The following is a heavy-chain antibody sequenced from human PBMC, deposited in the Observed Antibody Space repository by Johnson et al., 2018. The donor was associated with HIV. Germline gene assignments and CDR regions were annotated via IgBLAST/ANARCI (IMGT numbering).Heavy chain of an antibody. CDR3: ARTSLEWLLFAFDI. J-gene: IGHJ3*02. D-gene: IGHD3-3*01. V-gene: IGHV3-30*03. Sequence: QVQLVESGGGVVQPGRSLRLSCAASGFTFSSYGMHWVRQAPGKGLEWVAVISYDGSNKYYADSVKGRFTISRDNSKDTMYLQMSSLRAEDTAVYYCARTSLEWLLFAFDIWGQGTMVTVSS. CDR1: GFTFSSYG. CDR2: ISYDGSNK.